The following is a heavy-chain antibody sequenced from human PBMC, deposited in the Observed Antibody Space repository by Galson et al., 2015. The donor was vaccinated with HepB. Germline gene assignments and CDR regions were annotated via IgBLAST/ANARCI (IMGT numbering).Heavy chain of an antibody. CDR2: IKSKTDGGTS. CDR1: GFTFSNAW. D-gene: IGHD5-18*01. Sequence: SLRLSCAASGFTFSNAWMSWVRQAPGKGLEWVGRIKSKTDGGTSDYAAPEKGRFTISSDDSKNTLYLQMNSLKTEDTAVYYCTTVDTAMVSHAYLRQGTLVTVSA. J-gene: IGHJ4*02. CDR3: TTVDTAMVSHAY. V-gene: IGHV3-15*01.